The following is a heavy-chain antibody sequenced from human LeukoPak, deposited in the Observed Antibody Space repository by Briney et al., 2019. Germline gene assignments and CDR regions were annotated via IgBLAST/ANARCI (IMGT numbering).Heavy chain of an antibody. CDR1: GFTFSSYG. CDR2: IRYDRSNK. J-gene: IGHJ4*02. D-gene: IGHD6-19*01. Sequence: GGSLRLXCAASGFTFSSYGMHWVRQAPGKGLEWVAFIRYDRSNKYYADSVKGRFTISRDNAKNSLYLQMNSLRAEDTAVYYCARVTVAGTPSFDYWGQGTLVTVSS. V-gene: IGHV3-30*02. CDR3: ARVTVAGTPSFDY.